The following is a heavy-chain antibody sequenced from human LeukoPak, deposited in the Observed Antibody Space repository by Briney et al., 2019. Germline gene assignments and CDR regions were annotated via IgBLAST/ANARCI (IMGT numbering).Heavy chain of an antibody. V-gene: IGHV3-21*01. CDR2: ITRSNYI. CDR3: ARDSTTYGGYVKNFDY. J-gene: IGHJ4*02. D-gene: IGHD5-12*01. Sequence: PGGSLRLSCAASGFTFSSYSMNWVRQAPGKGLEWVSSITRSNYIYYADSVKGRVTISRDNTKNSLSLQMNSLRAEDTAVYYCARDSTTYGGYVKNFDYWGQGTLVTVSS. CDR1: GFTFSSYS.